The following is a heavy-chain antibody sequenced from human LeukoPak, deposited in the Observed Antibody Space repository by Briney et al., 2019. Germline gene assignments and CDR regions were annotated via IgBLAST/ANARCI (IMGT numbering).Heavy chain of an antibody. CDR3: AKADIVGSLDY. V-gene: IGHV3-23*01. Sequence: PGGSLRLSCAASGFTVSSNYMSWVRQAPGKGLEWVSAISGSGGSTYYADSVKSRFTISRDNSKNTLYLQMNSLRAEDTAVYYCAKADIVGSLDYWGQGTLVTVSS. CDR1: GFTVSSNY. CDR2: ISGSGGST. D-gene: IGHD5-12*01. J-gene: IGHJ4*02.